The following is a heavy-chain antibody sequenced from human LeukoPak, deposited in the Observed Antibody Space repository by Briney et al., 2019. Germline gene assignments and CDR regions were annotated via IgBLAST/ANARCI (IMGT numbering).Heavy chain of an antibody. CDR2: IYYSGST. CDR1: GGSISSYY. J-gene: IGHJ3*02. CDR3: ARDGRVGAKDAFDI. Sequence: SETLSLTCTVSGGSISSYYWSWIRQPPGKGLEWLGYIYYSGSTNYNPSLKSRVTISVDTSKNQFSLEMSSVTAADTAVYYCARDGRVGAKDAFDIWGQGTMVTVSS. V-gene: IGHV4-59*01. D-gene: IGHD1-26*01.